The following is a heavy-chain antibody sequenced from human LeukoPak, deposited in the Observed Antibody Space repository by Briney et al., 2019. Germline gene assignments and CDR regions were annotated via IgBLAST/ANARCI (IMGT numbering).Heavy chain of an antibody. Sequence: GGSLRLSCAASGFTFSSYAMHWVRQAPGKGLEWVAVISYDGSNKYYADSVKGRFTISRDNSKNTLYLQMNSLRAEDTAVYYCARAPGGGDFDYWGQGTLVTVSS. CDR1: GFTFSSYA. CDR2: ISYDGSNK. D-gene: IGHD2-21*01. J-gene: IGHJ4*02. V-gene: IGHV3-30*04. CDR3: ARAPGGGDFDY.